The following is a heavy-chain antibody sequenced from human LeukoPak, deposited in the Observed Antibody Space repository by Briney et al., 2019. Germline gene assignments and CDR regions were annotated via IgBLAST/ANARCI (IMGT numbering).Heavy chain of an antibody. CDR1: GGSISSGSYY. D-gene: IGHD3-22*01. Sequence: PLETLSLTCTVSGGSISSGSYYWSWIRQPAGKGLEWIGRIYTSGSTNYNPSLKSRVTMSVDTSKNQFSLKLSSVTAADTAVYYCARDRYYYDSSGYYYYFDYWGQGTLVTVSS. CDR3: ARDRYYYDSSGYYYYFDY. J-gene: IGHJ4*02. V-gene: IGHV4-61*02. CDR2: IYTSGST.